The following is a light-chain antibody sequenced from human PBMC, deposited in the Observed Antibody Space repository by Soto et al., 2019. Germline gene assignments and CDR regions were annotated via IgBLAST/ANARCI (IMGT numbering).Light chain of an antibody. V-gene: IGLV2-14*01. CDR3: SSYTSGSALYV. CDR2: EVT. Sequence: QSARTRPASVSGSPGQSITISCTGTSRDVGGYNSVSWYQQHPGKAPKLMIYEVTNRPSGVSNRFSGSKSGNTASLTISGLQAEDEADYYCSSYTSGSALYVFGTGTKV. CDR1: SRDVGGYNS. J-gene: IGLJ1*01.